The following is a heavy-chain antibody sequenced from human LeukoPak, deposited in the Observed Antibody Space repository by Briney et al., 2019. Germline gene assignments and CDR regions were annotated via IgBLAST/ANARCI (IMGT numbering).Heavy chain of an antibody. CDR3: ARNPAYDSSGYYYRVGYYFDY. CDR1: GGSISSSSYY. D-gene: IGHD3-22*01. J-gene: IGHJ4*02. V-gene: IGHV4-39*01. Sequence: SETLSLTCTVSGGSISSSSYYWGWIRQPPGKGLEWIGSIYYSGSTYYNPSLKSRVTISVDTSKNQFSLKLSSVTAADTAVYYCARNPAYDSSGYYYRVGYYFDYWGQGTLVTVSS. CDR2: IYYSGST.